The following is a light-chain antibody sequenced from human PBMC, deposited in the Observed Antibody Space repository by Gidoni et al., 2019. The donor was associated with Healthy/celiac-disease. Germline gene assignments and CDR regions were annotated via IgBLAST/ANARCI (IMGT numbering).Light chain of an antibody. J-gene: IGKJ4*01. CDR1: QSVSSY. CDR2: DAS. Sequence: EIVSTQSPATLSLSPVERATLSCRASQSVSSYLAWYQQKPGQAPRLLIYDASNRATGIPARFSGSGSGTDFTLTISSLEPEDFAVYYCQQRSNWPFTFGGGTKVEIK. V-gene: IGKV3-11*01. CDR3: QQRSNWPFT.